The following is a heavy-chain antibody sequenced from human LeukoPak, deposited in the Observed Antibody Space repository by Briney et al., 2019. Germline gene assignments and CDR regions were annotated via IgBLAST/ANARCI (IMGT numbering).Heavy chain of an antibody. D-gene: IGHD6-13*01. J-gene: IGHJ4*02. Sequence: GGSLRLSCAASGFTFSSYAMSWVRWVRQAPGKGLEWVSAISGSGGSTYYADSVKGRFTISRDNSKNTQYVQMNSLRAEDTAVYYCAKAIGAAGWPFDYWGQGTVVTVSS. CDR1: GFTFSSYA. CDR2: ISGSGGST. CDR3: AKAIGAAGWPFDY. V-gene: IGHV3-23*01.